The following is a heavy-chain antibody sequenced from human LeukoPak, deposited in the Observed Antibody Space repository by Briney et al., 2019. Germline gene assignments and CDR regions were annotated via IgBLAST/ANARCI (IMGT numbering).Heavy chain of an antibody. Sequence: GGSLRLSCTASGFTFGDYAMSWVRQAPGKGLEWVGRFKTKTDGGTTDYAAPVKGRFTISRDASKYTLYLQMDSLKTEDTAMYYCTTDNWRGLDALDVWGLGTMVTVSS. J-gene: IGHJ3*01. CDR3: TTDNWRGLDALDV. CDR1: GFTFGDYA. V-gene: IGHV3-15*01. D-gene: IGHD3-3*01. CDR2: FKTKTDGGTT.